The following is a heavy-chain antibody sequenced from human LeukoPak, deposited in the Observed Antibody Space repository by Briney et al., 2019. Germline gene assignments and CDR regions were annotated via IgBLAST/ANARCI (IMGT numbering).Heavy chain of an antibody. V-gene: IGHV3-30*02. CDR1: GFTFSSYG. D-gene: IGHD3-10*01. CDR2: IWYDGSNK. J-gene: IGHJ6*02. Sequence: GGSLRLSCAASGFTFSSYGMHWVRQAPGKGLEWVAVIWYDGSNKYYADSVKGRFTISRDNSKNTLYLQMNSLRAEDTAVYYCAKATYYYGSGSYYTGYYYYYGMDVWGQGTTVTVSS. CDR3: AKATYYYGSGSYYTGYYYYYGMDV.